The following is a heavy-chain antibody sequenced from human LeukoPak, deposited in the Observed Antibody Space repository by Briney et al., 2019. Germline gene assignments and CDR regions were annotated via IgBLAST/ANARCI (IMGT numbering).Heavy chain of an antibody. V-gene: IGHV7-4-1*02. CDR3: ARVVAVAGTSLYSFDY. Sequence: APVKVSCKASGYTFTSYAMNWVRQAPGQGLEWMGWINTNTGNPTYAQGFTGRFVFSLDTSVSTAYLQISSLKAEDTAVYYCARVVAVAGTSLYSFDYWGQGTLVTVSS. CDR1: GYTFTSYA. D-gene: IGHD6-19*01. CDR2: INTNTGNP. J-gene: IGHJ4*02.